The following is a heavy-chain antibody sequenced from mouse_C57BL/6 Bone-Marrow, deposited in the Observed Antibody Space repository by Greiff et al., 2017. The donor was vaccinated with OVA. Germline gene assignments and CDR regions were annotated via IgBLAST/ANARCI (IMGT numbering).Heavy chain of an antibody. Sequence: VHVKQSGAELVRPGASVKLSCTASGFNIKDDYMHWVKQRPEQGLEWIGWIDPENGDTEYASKFQGKATITADTSSNTAYLQLSSLTAEDTAVYYCTTNYDYDDWGKGTLVTVSA. V-gene: IGHV14-4*01. CDR1: GFNIKDDY. J-gene: IGHJ3*01. D-gene: IGHD2-4*01. CDR3: TTNYDYDD. CDR2: IDPENGDT.